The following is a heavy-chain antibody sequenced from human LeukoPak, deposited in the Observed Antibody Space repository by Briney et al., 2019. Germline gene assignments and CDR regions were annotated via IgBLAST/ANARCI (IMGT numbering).Heavy chain of an antibody. Sequence: GASVKVSCKTSGDTFTTHGIHWVRQAPGQGLEWMGWISPGRGYTKYSEKFQGRVTFTRDTDATTAYLEVNNLSSEDTAVYYCARDARAIIWSGVPDNWFDPWGQGTLVSVSS. CDR1: GDTFTTHG. D-gene: IGHD3-10*01. V-gene: IGHV1-3*01. J-gene: IGHJ5*02. CDR2: ISPGRGYT. CDR3: ARDARAIIWSGVPDNWFDP.